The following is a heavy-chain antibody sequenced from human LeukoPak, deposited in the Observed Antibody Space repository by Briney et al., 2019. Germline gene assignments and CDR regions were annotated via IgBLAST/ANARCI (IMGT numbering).Heavy chain of an antibody. D-gene: IGHD5-18*01. Sequence: GGSLRLSCAAPGFTVSSNYMSWVRQAPGKGLEWVSVIYSGGSTYYADSVKGRFTISRDNSKNTLYLQMNSLRAEDTAVYYCARDHVDTAMVVGFGYYYYGMDVWGQGTTVTVSS. V-gene: IGHV3-53*01. CDR3: ARDHVDTAMVVGFGYYYYGMDV. CDR2: IYSGGST. CDR1: GFTVSSNY. J-gene: IGHJ6*02.